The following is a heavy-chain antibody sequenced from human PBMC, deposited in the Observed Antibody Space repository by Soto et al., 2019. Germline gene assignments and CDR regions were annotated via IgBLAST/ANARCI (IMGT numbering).Heavy chain of an antibody. D-gene: IGHD3-10*01. CDR1: GCSISSGDYY. CDR3: ARVDGSGSYYTYYYGMDV. J-gene: IGHJ6*02. V-gene: IGHV4-30-4*08. Sequence: SETLSLTCTVSGCSISSGDYYWSWIRQPPGKGLEWIGYIYYSGSTYYNPSLKSRVTISVDTSKNQFSLKLSSVTAADTGVYYCARVDGSGSYYTYYYGMDVWGQGTTVTVSS. CDR2: IYYSGST.